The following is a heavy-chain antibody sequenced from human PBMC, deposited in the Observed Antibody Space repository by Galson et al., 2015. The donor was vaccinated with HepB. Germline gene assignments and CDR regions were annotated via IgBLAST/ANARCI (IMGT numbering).Heavy chain of an antibody. D-gene: IGHD6-19*01. J-gene: IGHJ4*02. CDR2: INAGNGNT. Sequence: VSCKASGYTFTSYAMHWVRQAPGQRLEWMGWINAGNGNTKYSQKFQGRVTITRDTSASTAYMELSSLRSEDTAVYYCARRSGWYNYFDYWGQGTLVTVSS. CDR1: GYTFTSYA. V-gene: IGHV1-3*01. CDR3: ARRSGWYNYFDY.